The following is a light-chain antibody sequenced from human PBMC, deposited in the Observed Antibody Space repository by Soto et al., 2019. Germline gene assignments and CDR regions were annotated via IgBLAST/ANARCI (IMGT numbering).Light chain of an antibody. CDR2: VNSDGSH. V-gene: IGLV4-69*01. Sequence: QAVLTQSPSASASLGASVKLTCTLSSGHNSYAIAWHQQQPEKGPRYLMKVNSDGSHSKGDGIPDRFSGSSSGAERYLTISSLQSEDEADSYCQTWSTDIRVFGGGTKLTVL. J-gene: IGLJ3*02. CDR1: SGHNSYA. CDR3: QTWSTDIRV.